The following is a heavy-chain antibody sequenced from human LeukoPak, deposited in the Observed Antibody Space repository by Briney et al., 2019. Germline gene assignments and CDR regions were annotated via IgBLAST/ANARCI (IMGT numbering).Heavy chain of an antibody. V-gene: IGHV3-7*01. CDR2: IKQDGSEK. Sequence: PGGSLRLSCAAPGFTFDHYAMSWVGQAQGKGREGGANIKQDGSEKYYVDSVKGRFTISRDNAKNSLYLQMNSLRAEDTAVYYCARVGPRPDIVVLDWGQGTLVTVSS. CDR3: ARVGPRPDIVVLD. D-gene: IGHD2-15*01. J-gene: IGHJ4*02. CDR1: GFTFDHYA.